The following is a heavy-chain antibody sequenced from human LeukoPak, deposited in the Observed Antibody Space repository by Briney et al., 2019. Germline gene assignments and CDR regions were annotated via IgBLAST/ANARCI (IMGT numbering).Heavy chain of an antibody. J-gene: IGHJ4*02. D-gene: IGHD1-1*01. Sequence: GESLKISCKVSGYNFTTYWIARVRQMPGKGVEWMGIIYPGDSDTRYSPSFQGQVTISADKSISTAYLQWSSLKASDTAMYYCARPGPTVRYFDYWGQGTVVTVSS. CDR1: GYNFTTYW. V-gene: IGHV5-51*01. CDR3: ARPGPTVRYFDY. CDR2: IYPGDSDT.